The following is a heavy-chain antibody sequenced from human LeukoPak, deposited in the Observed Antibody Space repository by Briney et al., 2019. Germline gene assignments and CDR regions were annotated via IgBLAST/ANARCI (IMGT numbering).Heavy chain of an antibody. V-gene: IGHV3-64*01. D-gene: IGHD6-13*01. CDR1: GFTFSSYA. CDR2: ISSNGGAT. J-gene: IGHJ4*02. CDR3: AREGAVASVDY. Sequence: GGSLRLSCAASGFTFSSYAMHWVRQAPGKGLEYVSAISSNGGATYYANSVKGRFTISRDNSKSTLYLQMGSLRPEDMAVYYCAREGAVASVDYWGQGTLVTVSS.